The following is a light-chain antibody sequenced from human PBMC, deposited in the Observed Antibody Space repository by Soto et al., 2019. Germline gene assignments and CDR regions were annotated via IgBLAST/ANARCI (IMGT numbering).Light chain of an antibody. J-gene: IGKJ1*01. V-gene: IGKV1-5*03. CDR1: QTISSW. Sequence: MPLFPSSLYGTVGARGTSPCGASQTISSWLAWYQKTTGKAPKLMIYKAYTLKSGVPSRLRGSVSGRGLTISISCGQPDDGATYYGQHGNSYSVALAQGTKVDIK. CDR2: KAY. CDR3: QHGNSYSVA.